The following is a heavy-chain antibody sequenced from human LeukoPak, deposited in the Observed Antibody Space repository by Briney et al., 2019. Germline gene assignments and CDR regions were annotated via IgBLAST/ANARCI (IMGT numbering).Heavy chain of an antibody. Sequence: GGSLRFSCAASGFTFSSYSMNWVRQAPGKGLEWVSSISSSSSYIYYADSVKGRFTISRDNAKNSLYLQMNSLRAEDTAVYYCARVRGYYYMDVWGKGTTVTVSS. CDR2: ISSSSSYI. CDR1: GFTFSSYS. J-gene: IGHJ6*03. CDR3: ARVRGYYYMDV. V-gene: IGHV3-21*01.